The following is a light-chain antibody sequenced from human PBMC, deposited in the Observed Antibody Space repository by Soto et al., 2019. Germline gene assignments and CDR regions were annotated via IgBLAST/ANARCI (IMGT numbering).Light chain of an antibody. CDR1: SSDIGSYNH. J-gene: IGLJ1*01. V-gene: IGLV2-14*03. Sequence: QSALTQPASVSGSPGQSITISCSGTSSDIGSYNHVAWYQQFPGKSPKLMIYAVSDRPSGVSDRFSGSKSGITASLTISGLQTEDEADYYCISYTDRQSYLFGNGTKATV. CDR2: AVS. CDR3: ISYTDRQSYL.